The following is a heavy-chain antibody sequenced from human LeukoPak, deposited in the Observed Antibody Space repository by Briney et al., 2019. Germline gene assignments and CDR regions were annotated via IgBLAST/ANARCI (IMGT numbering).Heavy chain of an antibody. J-gene: IGHJ3*02. CDR1: GGSISSSSYY. D-gene: IGHD3-3*01. V-gene: IGHV4-39*02. Sequence: SETLSLTCTVSGGSISSSSYYWGWIRQPPGKGLEWIGGIYYSGSTYYNPPLKSRVTISVDTSKNQFSLKLSSVTAADTAVYYCARDPGVLKPYAFDIWGQGTMVTVSS. CDR2: IYYSGST. CDR3: ARDPGVLKPYAFDI.